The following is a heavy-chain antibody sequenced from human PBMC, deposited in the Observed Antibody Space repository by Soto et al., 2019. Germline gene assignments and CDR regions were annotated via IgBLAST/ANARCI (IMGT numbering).Heavy chain of an antibody. J-gene: IGHJ4*02. Sequence: QVQLQESGPGLVKPSETLSLTCNVSGDSMTKYYWSWIRQPAGKGLEWIGRIYTSGSTNYNPSLKSRVTMSIDTSNNHFSLSLKSVTAADTAMYYCARTVGAAYYFAFWGQGALVTVSS. CDR1: GDSMTKYY. CDR2: IYTSGST. V-gene: IGHV4-4*07. CDR3: ARTVGAAYYFAF. D-gene: IGHD1-26*01.